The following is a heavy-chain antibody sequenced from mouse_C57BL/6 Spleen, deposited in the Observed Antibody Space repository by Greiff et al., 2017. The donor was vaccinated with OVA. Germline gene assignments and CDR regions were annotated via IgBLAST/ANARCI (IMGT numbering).Heavy chain of an antibody. CDR1: GYTFTDYY. D-gene: IGHD2-4*01. Sequence: VQLQQSGAELVRPGASVKLSCKASGYTFTDYYINWVKQRPGQGLEWIARIYPGSGNTYYNEKFKGKATLTAEKSSSTAYMQLSSLTSEDSAVYFCARSSYDYDNYAMDYWGQGTSVTVSS. CDR2: IYPGSGNT. J-gene: IGHJ4*01. V-gene: IGHV1-76*01. CDR3: ARSSYDYDNYAMDY.